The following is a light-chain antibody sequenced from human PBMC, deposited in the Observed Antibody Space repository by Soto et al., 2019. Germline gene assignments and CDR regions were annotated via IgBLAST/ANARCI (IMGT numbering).Light chain of an antibody. V-gene: IGLV2-14*01. J-gene: IGLJ3*02. CDR2: EVS. CDR1: SSDVGGYNY. Sequence: QSALAQPASVSGSPGQSITISCTGTSSDVGGYNYVSWYQQHPAKAPKLMIYEVSNRPSGVSHRFSGSKSGNTASLTISGLQAEDEADYYCFSYTTSSTLVFGGGTKLTVL. CDR3: FSYTTSSTLV.